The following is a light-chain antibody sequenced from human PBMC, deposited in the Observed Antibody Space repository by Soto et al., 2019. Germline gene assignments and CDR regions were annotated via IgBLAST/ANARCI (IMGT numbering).Light chain of an antibody. CDR1: QSVSSGY. V-gene: IGKV3-20*01. Sequence: EIVLTQSPGTLSLSPRERATLSCRASQSVSSGYLAWYQHKPGQAPRLLIYGVSSRAPGIPHRFSGSGSGTDFTSTIGRLAPEDFAVSYCQQYAASPRTFGQGTQVEVK. CDR3: QQYAASPRT. J-gene: IGKJ1*01. CDR2: GVS.